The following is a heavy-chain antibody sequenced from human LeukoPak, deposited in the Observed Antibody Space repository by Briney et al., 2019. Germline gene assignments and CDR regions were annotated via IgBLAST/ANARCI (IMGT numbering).Heavy chain of an antibody. Sequence: SQTLSLTCTVSGGSISSGSYYWSWIRQPAGKGLEWIGRIYTSGSTNYNPSLKSRVTMSVDTSKNQFSLKLSSVTAADTAVYYCARDLAETYYYDSSGLGNWFDPWGQGTLVTVSS. D-gene: IGHD3-22*01. CDR2: IYTSGST. CDR1: GGSISSGSYY. V-gene: IGHV4-61*02. J-gene: IGHJ5*02. CDR3: ARDLAETYYYDSSGLGNWFDP.